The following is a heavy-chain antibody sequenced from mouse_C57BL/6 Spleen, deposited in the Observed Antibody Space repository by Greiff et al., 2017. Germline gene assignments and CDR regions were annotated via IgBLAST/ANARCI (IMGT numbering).Heavy chain of an antibody. CDR2: IDPENGDT. V-gene: IGHV14-4*01. J-gene: IGHJ2*01. CDR3: TTRRYPYYFDY. D-gene: IGHD2-14*01. CDR1: GFNIKDDY. Sequence: EVQRVESGAELVRPGASVKLSCTASGFNIKDDYMHWVKQRPEQGLEWIGWIDPENGDTEYASKFQGKATITADTSSNTAYLQLSSLTSEDTAVYYCTTRRYPYYFDYWGQGTTLTVSS.